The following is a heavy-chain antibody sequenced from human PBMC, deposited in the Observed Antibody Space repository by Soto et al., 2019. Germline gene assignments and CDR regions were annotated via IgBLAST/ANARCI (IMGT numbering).Heavy chain of an antibody. CDR1: GFTFSDHY. Sequence: EVQLVESGGGLVQPGGSLRLSCAASGFTFSDHYMDWVRQAPGKGLEWVARSRNRVNSHTTESAASVKGRFTISRDESKSSLYLQMNSLKIEDTAVYYCTRGLLGGAPSYTFHGMDVWGQGTTVTVSS. V-gene: IGHV3-72*01. D-gene: IGHD1-26*01. J-gene: IGHJ6*01. CDR3: TRGLLGGAPSYTFHGMDV. CDR2: SRNRVNSHTT.